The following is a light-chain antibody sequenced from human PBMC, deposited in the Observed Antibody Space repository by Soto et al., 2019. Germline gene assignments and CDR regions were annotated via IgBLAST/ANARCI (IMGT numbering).Light chain of an antibody. CDR2: DVT. Sequence: QSALTQPRSVSGSPGQSVTISCTGTSSDVGGYNYVSWYQQHPGDAPKLMIYDVTKRPSGVPDRFSGSRSGNTASLTISGLLAEDEADYYCCSYAGSYLVVFGGGTKLTVL. CDR1: SSDVGGYNY. V-gene: IGLV2-11*01. J-gene: IGLJ2*01. CDR3: CSYAGSYLVV.